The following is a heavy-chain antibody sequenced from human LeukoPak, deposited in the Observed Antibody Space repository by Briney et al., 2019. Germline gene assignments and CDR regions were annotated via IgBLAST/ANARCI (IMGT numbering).Heavy chain of an antibody. CDR1: GVSISSGSYY. D-gene: IGHD3-22*01. CDR3: AREVYDSSGYYLDY. Sequence: PSETLSLTCTVSGVSISSGSYYWSWIRQPAGKGLEWIGRIYTSGSTNYNPSLKSRVTISVDTSKNQFSLKLSSVTAADTAVYYCAREVYDSSGYYLDYWGQGTLVTVSS. J-gene: IGHJ4*02. V-gene: IGHV4-61*02. CDR2: IYTSGST.